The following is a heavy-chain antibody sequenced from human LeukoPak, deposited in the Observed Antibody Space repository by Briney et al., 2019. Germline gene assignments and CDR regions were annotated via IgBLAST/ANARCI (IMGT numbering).Heavy chain of an antibody. D-gene: IGHD3-10*01. CDR2: FDPEDGET. CDR1: GYTLTELS. V-gene: IGHV1-24*01. CDR3: ATDLYYYGSGSYIPHYFDY. Sequence: ASVKVSCKVSGYTLTELSMHWVRQAPGKGLEWMGGFDPEDGETIYAQKFQGRVTMTEDTSTDTAYMELSSLRSEDTAVYYCATDLYYYGSGSYIPHYFDYWGQGTLVTVSS. J-gene: IGHJ4*02.